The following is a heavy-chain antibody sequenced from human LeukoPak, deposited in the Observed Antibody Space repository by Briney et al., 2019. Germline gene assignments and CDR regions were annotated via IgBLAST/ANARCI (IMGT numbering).Heavy chain of an antibody. CDR1: GFTFDDYA. V-gene: IGHV3-9*01. D-gene: IGHD2-15*01. Sequence: PGGSLRPSCVASGFTFDDYAMYWVRQAPGKGPEWVAGISWNSVRRAYADTVRGRFTISRDIPRNSLFLQMNSLRAEDTAVYYCAKRFVVVAATPNWFDPWGQGTLVTVSS. CDR3: AKRFVVVAATPNWFDP. CDR2: ISWNSVRR. J-gene: IGHJ5*02.